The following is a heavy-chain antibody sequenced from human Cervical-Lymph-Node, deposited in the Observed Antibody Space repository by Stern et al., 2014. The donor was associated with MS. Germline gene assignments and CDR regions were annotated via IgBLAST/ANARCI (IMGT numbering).Heavy chain of an antibody. CDR1: GYTFSAKY. Sequence: VQLVESGAEVKQPGASVKVSCKTSGYTFSAKYLHWIRQAPGQGLEWMGWINPNNGGTNYALNFQGRVTMTSDRSITTVYMELSSLRSDDTAVFFCARDSGRSGWYDDFDYWGQGTL. D-gene: IGHD6-19*01. CDR2: INPNNGGT. J-gene: IGHJ4*02. V-gene: IGHV1-2*02. CDR3: ARDSGRSGWYDDFDY.